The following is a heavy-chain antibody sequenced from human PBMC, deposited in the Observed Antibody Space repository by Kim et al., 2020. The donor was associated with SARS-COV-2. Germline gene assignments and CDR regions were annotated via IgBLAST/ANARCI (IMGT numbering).Heavy chain of an antibody. J-gene: IGHJ5*02. Sequence: GGSPRLSCVASGFTFSGYTMNWVRQAPGKGLEWVSYIGIIDTSIYYAGSVQGRFTISRDNAKNSLYLQMNSLRDEDTAVYYCARGPPLFDPWVQGTLVTVSS. V-gene: IGHV3-48*02. CDR1: GFTFSGYT. CDR2: IGIIDTSI. CDR3: ARGPPLFDP.